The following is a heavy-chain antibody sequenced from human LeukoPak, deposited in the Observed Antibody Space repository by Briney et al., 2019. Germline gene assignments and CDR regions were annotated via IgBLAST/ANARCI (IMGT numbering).Heavy chain of an antibody. V-gene: IGHV3-21*01. Sequence: PGGSLRLSCAASGFTFSAYSLNWVRQAPGKGLEWISSISFSGTYIYYADSVKGRITISRDNAKNSLYLQMNSLRAEDTAVYYCTRFLFYYDSSGYYDYFDYWGQGTLVTVSS. CDR3: TRFLFYYDSSGYYDYFDY. J-gene: IGHJ4*02. D-gene: IGHD3-22*01. CDR1: GFTFSAYS. CDR2: ISFSGTYI.